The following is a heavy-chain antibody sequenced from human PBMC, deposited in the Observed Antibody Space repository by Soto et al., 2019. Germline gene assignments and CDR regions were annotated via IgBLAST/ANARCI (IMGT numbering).Heavy chain of an antibody. CDR3: ASAPYCSGGSCYPNNWFDP. CDR2: IIPIFGTA. D-gene: IGHD2-15*01. J-gene: IGHJ5*02. Sequence: ASLKVSCKASGGTFSSYAISWVRQAPGQGLEWMGGIIPIFGTANYAQKFQGRVTITADESTSTAYMELSSLRSEDTAVYYCASAPYCSGGSCYPNNWFDPWGQGTLVTVSS. CDR1: GGTFSSYA. V-gene: IGHV1-69*13.